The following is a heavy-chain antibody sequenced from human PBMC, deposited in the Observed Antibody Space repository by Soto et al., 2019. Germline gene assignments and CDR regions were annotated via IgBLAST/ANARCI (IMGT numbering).Heavy chain of an antibody. CDR3: ARAVVVIKGHYFDY. J-gene: IGHJ4*02. Sequence: PSKTLSLTCAVYGGCFSGCYCWWFVPPHRKPLPWIREITHSGSTNYNPSLKSRVTISVDTSQNQFSLKLSSVTPADTALYYCARAVVVIKGHYFDYWGQGTLVTV. CDR2: ITHSGST. CDR1: GGCFSGCY. D-gene: IGHD3-22*01. V-gene: IGHV4-34*01.